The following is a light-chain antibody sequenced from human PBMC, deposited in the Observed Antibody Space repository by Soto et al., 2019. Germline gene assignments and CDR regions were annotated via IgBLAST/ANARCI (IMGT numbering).Light chain of an antibody. J-gene: IGLJ1*01. V-gene: IGLV2-14*03. CDR3: SSYISSSTLEV. CDR1: SSDVSGYDF. Sequence: QSALTQPASASGSPGQSITISCTGTSSDVSGYDFVSWFQQHPGKAPKLMIYDVTNRPSGVSDRFSGSKSANTASLTISGLQAEDEADYYCSSYISSSTLEVFGTGTKLTVL. CDR2: DVT.